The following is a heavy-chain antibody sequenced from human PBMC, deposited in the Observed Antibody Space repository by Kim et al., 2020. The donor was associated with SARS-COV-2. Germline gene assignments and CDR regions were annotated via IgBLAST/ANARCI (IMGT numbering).Heavy chain of an antibody. CDR2: IYYSGST. D-gene: IGHD6-13*01. CDR3: ARQTEARAAAGCFDY. Sequence: SETLSLTCTVSGGSISSSSYYWGWIRQPPGKGLEWIGSIYYSGSTYYNPSLKSRVTISVDTPKNQFSLKLSSVTAADTAVYYCARQTEARAAAGCFDYWGQGTLVTVSS. J-gene: IGHJ4*02. CDR1: GGSISSSSYY. V-gene: IGHV4-39*01.